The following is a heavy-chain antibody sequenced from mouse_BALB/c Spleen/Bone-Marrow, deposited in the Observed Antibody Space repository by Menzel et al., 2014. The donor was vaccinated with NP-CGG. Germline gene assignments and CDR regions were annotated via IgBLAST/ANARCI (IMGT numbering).Heavy chain of an antibody. J-gene: IGHJ1*01. CDR1: GFTFTDYY. CDR2: IRNKANDYTT. CDR3: AREIINDYHWYFDV. V-gene: IGHV7-3*02. Sequence: EVQVVESGGGLVQPGGSLRLSCATSGFTFTDYYMSWVRQPPGKALEWLGFIRNKANDYTTEYSASVKGRFTISRDNSQSILYLQMNTLRAEDSATYYCAREIINDYHWYFDVWGAGTTVTVSS. D-gene: IGHD2-4*01.